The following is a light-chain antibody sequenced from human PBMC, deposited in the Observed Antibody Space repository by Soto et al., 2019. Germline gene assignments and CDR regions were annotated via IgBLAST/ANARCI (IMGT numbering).Light chain of an antibody. V-gene: IGKV3-15*01. J-gene: IGKJ2*01. CDR2: GAS. Sequence: EIVMTQSPATLSVSPGERATLSCRASQSVSSNLAWYQQKPGQAPRLLIYGASTRATGIPARFSGSGSGTEFTLTISRLPSEDVAVYYGQQYNNWPPYTVGQGTKLEIK. CDR1: QSVSSN. CDR3: QQYNNWPPYT.